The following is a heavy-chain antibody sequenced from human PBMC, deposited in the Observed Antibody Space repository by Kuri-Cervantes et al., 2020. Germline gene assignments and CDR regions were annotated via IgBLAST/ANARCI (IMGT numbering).Heavy chain of an antibody. V-gene: IGHV4-61*01. CDR3: ARGRKRYYYDSSGYYDY. D-gene: IGHD3-22*01. J-gene: IGHJ4*02. CDR2: IYYSGST. Sequence: SETLSLTCTVSGGSVSSGSYYWSWIRQPPGKGLEWIGYIYYSGSTNYNPSLKSRVTISVDTSKNQFSLKLSSVTAADTAVYSRARGRKRYYYDSSGYYDYWGQGTLVTVSS. CDR1: GGSVSSGSYY.